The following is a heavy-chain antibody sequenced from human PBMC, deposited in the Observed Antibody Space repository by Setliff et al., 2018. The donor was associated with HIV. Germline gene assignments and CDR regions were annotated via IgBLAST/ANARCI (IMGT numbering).Heavy chain of an antibody. CDR1: GGPISSGTYY. D-gene: IGHD3-3*01. CDR3: ARDTNPLDPNFWSGYSRGWFDP. J-gene: IGHJ5*02. Sequence: PSETLSLTSTVSGGPISSGTYYGSWIRQPAGKGLEWIGHVYTSGSTNYNPSLKSRVTISVDTSKNHFSLKLNSVTAADTAVYYCARDTNPLDPNFWSGYSRGWFDPWGQGTLVTVSS. V-gene: IGHV4-61*09. CDR2: VYTSGST.